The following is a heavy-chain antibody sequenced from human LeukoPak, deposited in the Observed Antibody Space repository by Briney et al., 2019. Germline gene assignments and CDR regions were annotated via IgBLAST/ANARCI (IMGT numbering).Heavy chain of an antibody. CDR3: ARSLRAGESNY. J-gene: IGHJ4*02. V-gene: IGHV1-2*02. CDR1: GYTFTGYY. D-gene: IGHD3-10*01. Sequence: ASVKVSCKASGYTFTGYYIHWVRQAPGQGPEWMGWISPNSGGTNYAQKFQGRVTMTRDTSISTAYMELSRLRSDDTAVYYCARSLRAGESNYWSQGTLVTVSS. CDR2: ISPNSGGT.